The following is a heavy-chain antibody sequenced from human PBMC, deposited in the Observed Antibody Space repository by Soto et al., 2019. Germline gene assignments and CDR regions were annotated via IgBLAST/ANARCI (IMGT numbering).Heavy chain of an antibody. D-gene: IGHD6-13*01. Sequence: PSETLSLTCAVSGGSISSSNWWSWVRQPPGKGLEWIGEIYHSGSTNYNPSLKSRVTISVDKSKNQFYLKLSSVTAADTAVYYCARKYSSKWAFDYWGQGTLVTVSS. CDR1: GGSISSSNW. J-gene: IGHJ4*02. CDR3: ARKYSSKWAFDY. V-gene: IGHV4-4*02. CDR2: IYHSGST.